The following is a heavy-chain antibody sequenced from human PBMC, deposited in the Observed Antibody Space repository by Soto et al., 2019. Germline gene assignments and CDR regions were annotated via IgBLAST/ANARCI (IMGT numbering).Heavy chain of an antibody. D-gene: IGHD6-19*01. Sequence: EVQLVGSGGGLVQPGGSLRLSCAASGFTFSSYSMNWVRQAPGKGLEWVSYISSSSSTIYYADSVKGRFTISRDNAKNSLYLQMNSLRDEDTAVYYCARALYSSGWLGGEVGGYYYYGMDVWGQGTTVTVSS. CDR3: ARALYSSGWLGGEVGGYYYYGMDV. V-gene: IGHV3-48*02. J-gene: IGHJ6*02. CDR2: ISSSSSTI. CDR1: GFTFSSYS.